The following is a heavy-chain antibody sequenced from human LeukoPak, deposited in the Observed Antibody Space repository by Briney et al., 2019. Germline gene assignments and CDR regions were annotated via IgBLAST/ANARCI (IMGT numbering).Heavy chain of an antibody. CDR3: AKSRVAVAAPRNWFDP. V-gene: IGHV3-74*01. D-gene: IGHD6-19*01. CDR2: INSYGSTS. CDR1: GFTFNIFW. Sequence: GGSLRLSCAASGFTFNIFWMHWVRQVPGKGLVWVSHINSYGSTSSYADSVKGRFTISRDNSNNTLYLQMNSLRVEDTAVYYCAKSRVAVAAPRNWFDPWGQGTLVTVSS. J-gene: IGHJ5*02.